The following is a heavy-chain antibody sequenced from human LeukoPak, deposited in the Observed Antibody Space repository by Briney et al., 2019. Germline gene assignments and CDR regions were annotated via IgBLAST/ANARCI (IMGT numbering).Heavy chain of an antibody. CDR1: GGSFSGYY. D-gene: IGHD6-13*01. CDR3: ASSPPLYSSSWYVGY. Sequence: SETLSLTCAVYGGSFSGYYWSWIRQPPGKGLEWIGEINHSGSTNYNPSLKSRVTISVDTSKNQFSLKLSSVTAADTAVYYCASSPPLYSSSWYVGYWGQGTLVTVSS. CDR2: INHSGST. V-gene: IGHV4-34*01. J-gene: IGHJ4*02.